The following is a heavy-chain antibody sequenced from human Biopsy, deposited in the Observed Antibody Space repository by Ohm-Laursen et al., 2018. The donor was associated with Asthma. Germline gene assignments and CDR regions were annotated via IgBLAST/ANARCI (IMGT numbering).Heavy chain of an antibody. V-gene: IGHV1-69*01. CDR1: GGTFNTYV. CDR3: ARKAGSCISRTCYSLDF. J-gene: IGHJ4*02. Sequence: GSSVKVSCKSLGGTFNTYVIGWVRQAPGQGLEWMGGFNSAFGTTTYPQKFQDRVTITADDSTSTVYMELSSLRSEDTAVYYCARKAGSCISRTCYSLDFWGQGTLVTVSS. D-gene: IGHD2-2*01. CDR2: FNSAFGTT.